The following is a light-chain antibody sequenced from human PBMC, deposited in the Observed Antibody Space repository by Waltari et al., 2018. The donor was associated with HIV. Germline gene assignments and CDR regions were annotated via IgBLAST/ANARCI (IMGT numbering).Light chain of an antibody. CDR1: RSDVGSYNR. V-gene: IGLV2-18*01. J-gene: IGLJ2*01. Sequence: QSALTPPPSVSGSPAQSVSISCTGSRSDVGSYNRVSWYQQPPGTAPKLIIYEVNNRPSGVPDRFSGSQSGNTASLTISGLQAEDEADYYCSLYTGTTNVLFGGGTKLTVL. CDR2: EVN. CDR3: SLYTGTTNVL.